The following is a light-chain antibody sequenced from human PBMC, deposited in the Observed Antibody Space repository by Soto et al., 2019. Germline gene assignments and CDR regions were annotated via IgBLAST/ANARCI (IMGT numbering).Light chain of an antibody. V-gene: IGKV1-33*01. J-gene: IGKJ1*01. CDR2: DAF. CDR1: HDIDNF. CDR3: QHYVFLLRRT. Sequence: DIQMIQSPSSLSASIGDRVTITCQASHDIDNFLNWYQQKPGKAPKLLIYDAFNLETGVPSRFSGSGSGTDFTLTISSLQPEDIVTYYCQHYVFLLRRTFGQGTKVEIK.